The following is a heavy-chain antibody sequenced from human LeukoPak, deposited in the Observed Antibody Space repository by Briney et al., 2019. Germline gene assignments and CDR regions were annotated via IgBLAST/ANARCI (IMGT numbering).Heavy chain of an antibody. CDR1: GFTFSSYS. D-gene: IGHD3-3*01. J-gene: IGHJ6*03. CDR3: ARNPPTTVWSGYPYYYYYMDV. Sequence: GGSLRLSCAASGFTFSSYSMNWVRQAPGKGLEWVSSISSSSSYIYYADSVKGRFTISRDNAKNSLYLQMNSLRAEDTAVYYCARNPPTTVWSGYPYYYYYMDVWGKGTTVTVSS. CDR2: ISSSSSYI. V-gene: IGHV3-21*01.